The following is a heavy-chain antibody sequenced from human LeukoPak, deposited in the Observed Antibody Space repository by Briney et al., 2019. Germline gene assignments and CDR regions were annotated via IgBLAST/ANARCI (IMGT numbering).Heavy chain of an antibody. CDR2: IKQDGSEK. Sequence: GRSLRLSCAASGFTFSSYWMSWVRQAPGRGRGWAANIKQDGSEKYYVDSVKGRFTISRDNGKNSLYLQMNSLRAEDTAVYYCARDATIRGYYMDVWGKGTTVTVSS. V-gene: IGHV3-7*01. CDR1: GFTFSSYW. D-gene: IGHD5-12*01. J-gene: IGHJ6*03. CDR3: ARDATIRGYYMDV.